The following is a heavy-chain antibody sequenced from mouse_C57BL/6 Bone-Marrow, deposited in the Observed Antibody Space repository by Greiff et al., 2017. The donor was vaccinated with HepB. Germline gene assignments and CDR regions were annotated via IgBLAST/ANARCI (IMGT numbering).Heavy chain of an antibody. J-gene: IGHJ1*03. Sequence: EVQGVESGGGLVQPGGSLKLSCAASGFTFSDYGMAWVWQAPRKGPEWVAFISNLAYSIYYADTVTGRFTISRENAKNTLYLEMSSLRSEDTAMYYCARGGGSSPYWYFDVWGTGTTVTVSS. V-gene: IGHV5-15*01. CDR2: ISNLAYSI. CDR1: GFTFSDYG. CDR3: ARGGGSSPYWYFDV. D-gene: IGHD1-1*01.